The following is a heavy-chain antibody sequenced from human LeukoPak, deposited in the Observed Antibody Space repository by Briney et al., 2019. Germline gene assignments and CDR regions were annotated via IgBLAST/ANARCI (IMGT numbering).Heavy chain of an antibody. J-gene: IGHJ4*02. CDR2: ISSSSSYI. CDR3: ARDPGNYYGSGSYPDY. CDR1: GFTFSSYS. Sequence: GGSLRLSCAASGFTFSSYSMNWVRQAPGKGLEWVSSISSSSSYIYYADSVKGRFTISRDNAKNSLYLQMNSLRAEDTAVYYCARDPGNYYGSGSYPDYWGQGTLVTVSS. D-gene: IGHD3-10*01. V-gene: IGHV3-21*04.